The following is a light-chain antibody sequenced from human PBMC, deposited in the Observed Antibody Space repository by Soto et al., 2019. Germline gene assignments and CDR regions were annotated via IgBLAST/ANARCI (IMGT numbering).Light chain of an antibody. J-gene: IGKJ1*01. V-gene: IGKV1-5*03. CDR1: ESINSY. CDR3: KQYYFYST. CDR2: KAS. Sequence: DIQMTQSPSTLSASVGDRVTITCRASESINSYLAWYQQKPGKAPKLLIYKASSLQSGGPSSFSGSGSGTKFTLTISSLQPDDFATYYCKQYYFYSTVGQGTKVEIK.